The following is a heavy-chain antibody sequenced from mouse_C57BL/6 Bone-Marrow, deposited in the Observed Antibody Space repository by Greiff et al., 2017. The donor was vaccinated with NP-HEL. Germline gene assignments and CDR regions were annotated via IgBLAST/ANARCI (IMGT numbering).Heavy chain of an antibody. CDR1: GFTFSSYG. Sequence: EVQLQESGGDLVKPGGSLKLSCAASGFTFSSYGMSWVRQTPDKRLEWVATISSGGSYTYYPDSVKGRFTISRDNAKNTLYLQMSSLKSEDTAMYYCARQRIYYGDAMDYWGQGTSVTVSS. CDR3: ARQRIYYGDAMDY. D-gene: IGHD2-1*01. J-gene: IGHJ4*01. V-gene: IGHV5-6*01. CDR2: ISSGGSYT.